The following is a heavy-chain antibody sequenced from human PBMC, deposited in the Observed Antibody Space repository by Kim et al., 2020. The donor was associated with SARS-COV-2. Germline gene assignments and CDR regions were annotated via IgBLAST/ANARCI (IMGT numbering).Heavy chain of an antibody. V-gene: IGHV1-18*01. CDR3: ARVVYQIAETINYDILTGSNWFDP. CDR1: GYTFTSYG. D-gene: IGHD3-9*01. J-gene: IGHJ5*02. CDR2: ISAYNGNT. Sequence: ASVKVSCKASGYTFTSYGISWVRQAPGQGLEWMGWISAYNGNTNYAQKLQGRVTMTTDTSTSTAYMELRSLRSDDTAVYYCARVVYQIAETINYDILTGSNWFDPWGQGTLVTVSS.